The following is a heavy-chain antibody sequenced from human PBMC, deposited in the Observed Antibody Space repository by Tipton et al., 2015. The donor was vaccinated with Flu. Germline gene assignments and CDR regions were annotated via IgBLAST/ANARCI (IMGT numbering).Heavy chain of an antibody. D-gene: IGHD3-22*01. V-gene: IGHV4-59*01. CDR1: GGSISSYY. Sequence: TLSLTCTVSGGSISSYYWSWIRQPPGKGLEWIGYIYYTGSTNYNPSLKSRVTISVDTSKNQFSLKLSSVTAADTAVYYCARNNRHSGSGYPQPLAGLDYWGQGTLVTVSS. CDR2: IYYTGST. J-gene: IGHJ4*02. CDR3: ARNNRHSGSGYPQPLAGLDY.